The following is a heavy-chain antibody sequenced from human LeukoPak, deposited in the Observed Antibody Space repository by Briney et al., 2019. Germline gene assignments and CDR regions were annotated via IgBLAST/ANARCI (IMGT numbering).Heavy chain of an antibody. V-gene: IGHV1-2*02. J-gene: IGHJ4*02. CDR1: GYTFTDYY. CDR2: INPNSGGT. Sequence: GASVKVSCKASGYTFTDYYMHWVRQAPGQGLEWMGWINPNSGGTNYAQKFQGRVTMTRDTSISTAYMELSRLRSDDTAVYYCARTLWRYYDSSGYPLLGYWGQGTLVTVSS. D-gene: IGHD3-22*01. CDR3: ARTLWRYYDSSGYPLLGY.